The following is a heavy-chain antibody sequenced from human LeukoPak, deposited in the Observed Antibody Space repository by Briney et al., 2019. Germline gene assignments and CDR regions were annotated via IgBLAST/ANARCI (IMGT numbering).Heavy chain of an antibody. CDR3: TRYSNDHFDY. J-gene: IGHJ4*02. CDR2: IAYDGSRA. V-gene: IGHV3-33*01. Sequence: GGSLRLSCAGSGFTFGGYGMHWFRQTPGKGLEWVAVIAYDGSRAFYADSVKGRFTISRDNSKNTMSVQMDDLRAEDPAVYYCTRYSNDHFDYWGQGTLVTVSS. D-gene: IGHD6-13*01. CDR1: GFTFGGYG.